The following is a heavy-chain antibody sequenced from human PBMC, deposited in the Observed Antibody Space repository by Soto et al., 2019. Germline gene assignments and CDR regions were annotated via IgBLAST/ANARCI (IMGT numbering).Heavy chain of an antibody. CDR3: ARDQTGITTAGGGRIDR. Sequence: QVQLVESGGGVVQPGRSLRLSCAASGFTFSTHAMHWVRQAPGKGLECVAIVSFDGSNKYYADSVKGRFTIARDNSKNTLYLQMSGLKPEDTAFYYWARDQTGITTAGGGRIDRWGQGTLVTVSS. CDR1: GFTFSTHA. V-gene: IGHV3-30-3*01. CDR2: VSFDGSNK. D-gene: IGHD6-13*01. J-gene: IGHJ5*02.